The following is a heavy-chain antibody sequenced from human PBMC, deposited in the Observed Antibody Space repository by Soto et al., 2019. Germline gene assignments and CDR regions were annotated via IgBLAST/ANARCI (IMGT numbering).Heavy chain of an antibody. V-gene: IGHV3-30*18. CDR1: GFTFSSYG. CDR3: AKDRWGGRDGYSDGVFDY. J-gene: IGHJ4*02. Sequence: GGSLRLSCAASGFTFSSYGMHWVRQAPGKGLEWVAVISYDGSNKYYADSVKGRFTISRDNSKNTLYLQMNSLRAEDTAVYYCAKDRWGGRDGYSDGVFDYWGQGTLVTVSS. D-gene: IGHD4-4*01. CDR2: ISYDGSNK.